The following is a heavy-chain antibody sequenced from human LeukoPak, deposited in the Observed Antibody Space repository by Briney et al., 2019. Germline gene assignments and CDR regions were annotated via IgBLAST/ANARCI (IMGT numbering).Heavy chain of an antibody. CDR1: GYTFSSYA. J-gene: IGHJ4*02. Sequence: PGGSPRLSCAASGYTFSSYAMSWVRQAPGKGLEWVSAISGSGGSTYYADSVKGRFTISRDNSKNTLYLQMNSLRAEGTAVYYCAKATYYDFWSGYVFDYWGQGTLVTVSS. D-gene: IGHD3-3*01. V-gene: IGHV3-23*01. CDR2: ISGSGGST. CDR3: AKATYYDFWSGYVFDY.